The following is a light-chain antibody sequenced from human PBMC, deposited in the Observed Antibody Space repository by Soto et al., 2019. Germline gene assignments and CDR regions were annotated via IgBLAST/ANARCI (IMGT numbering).Light chain of an antibody. CDR1: QSVSSSY. V-gene: IGKV3-20*01. Sequence: EIELTQSPGTLSLSPGERATLSCRASQSVSSSYLAWYQQKPGQAPRVLIYGASSRATGIPDRFSGSGSGTDFTLTISRLEPEDFAVYYCQQYGSSPFTFGPGTKVDIK. CDR3: QQYGSSPFT. CDR2: GAS. J-gene: IGKJ3*01.